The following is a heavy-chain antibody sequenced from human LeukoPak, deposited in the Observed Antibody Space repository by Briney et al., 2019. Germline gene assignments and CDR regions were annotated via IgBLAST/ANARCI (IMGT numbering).Heavy chain of an antibody. D-gene: IGHD3-10*01. V-gene: IGHV4-34*01. J-gene: IGHJ4*02. CDR2: INHSGST. CDR3: ARRKADYYGSGRLRYYFDY. Sequence: SETLSLTCGVDGGSFSGYYWNWIRQPPGKGLEWIGEINHSGSTNYNPSLKSRVTISVDTSKNQFSLKLSSVTAADTAVYYCARRKADYYGSGRLRYYFDYWGQGTLVTVSS. CDR1: GGSFSGYY.